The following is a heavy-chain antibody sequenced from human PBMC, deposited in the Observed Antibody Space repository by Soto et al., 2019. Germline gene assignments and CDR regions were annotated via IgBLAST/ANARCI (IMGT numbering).Heavy chain of an antibody. Sequence: ASVKVSCKASGYTFTSYAMHWVRQAPGQRLEWMGWINAGNGNTKYSQKFQGRVTITRDTSASTAYMELSSLRSEDTAVYYCARDPVHTRYYYGMDVWGQGTTVT. CDR3: ARDPVHTRYYYGMDV. CDR2: INAGNGNT. V-gene: IGHV1-3*01. J-gene: IGHJ6*02. CDR1: GYTFTSYA.